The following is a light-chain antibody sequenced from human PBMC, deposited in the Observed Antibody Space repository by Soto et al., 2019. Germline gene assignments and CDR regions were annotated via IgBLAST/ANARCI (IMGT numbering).Light chain of an antibody. Sequence: IQMTQSPSTLSGSVGDRVTITCRASQTISSWLAWYQQKPGKAPKLLIYAASRLQSGVPPRFSGSGSGTDFTLTISSLQPEDFATYYCLQDYIYPRTFGQGTKVDIK. CDR2: AAS. CDR3: LQDYIYPRT. V-gene: IGKV1-6*01. J-gene: IGKJ1*01. CDR1: QTISSW.